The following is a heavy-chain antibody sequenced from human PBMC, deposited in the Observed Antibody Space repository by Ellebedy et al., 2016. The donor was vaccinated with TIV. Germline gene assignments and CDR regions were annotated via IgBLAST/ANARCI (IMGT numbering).Heavy chain of an antibody. CDR2: ISHTGSRT. V-gene: IGHV3-23*01. CDR1: GFTFNNYA. J-gene: IGHJ4*02. CDR3: AKGRGGGSDSSAPRYYFDS. D-gene: IGHD6-19*01. Sequence: PGGSLRLSCAASGFTFNNYAMSWVRQAPGKGLEWVSTISHTGSRTYYANSVDGRFIISRDNSKRTLYLQMNSLRAEDTAVYYCAKGRGGGSDSSAPRYYFDSWGLGTLVTVSS.